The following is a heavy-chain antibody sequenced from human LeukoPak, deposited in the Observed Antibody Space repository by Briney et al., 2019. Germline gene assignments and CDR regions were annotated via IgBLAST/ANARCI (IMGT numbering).Heavy chain of an antibody. V-gene: IGHV3-66*01. CDR2: IYSGGST. CDR1: GFTVSSNY. D-gene: IGHD3-3*01. Sequence: GGSLRLSCAASGFTVSSNYMSWVRQAPGKGLEWVSVIYSGGSTYYADSVKGRFTISRDNSKNTLYLQMNSLRAEDTAVYYCAIGYYDFWTYHYYYGMDVWGQGTTVTVSS. J-gene: IGHJ6*02. CDR3: AIGYYDFWTYHYYYGMDV.